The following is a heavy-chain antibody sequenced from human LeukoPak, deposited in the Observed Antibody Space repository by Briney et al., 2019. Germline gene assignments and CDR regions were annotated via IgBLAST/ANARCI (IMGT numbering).Heavy chain of an antibody. J-gene: IGHJ3*02. D-gene: IGHD5-24*01. CDR1: GGSISSSSYY. CDR2: IYYSGST. V-gene: IGHV4-39*07. Sequence: SETLSLTCTVSGGSISSSSYYWGWIRQPPGKGLEWIGSIYYSGSTYYNLSLKSRVTISVDTSKNQFSLKLSSVTAADTAVYYCARGSDLRMATITSAFDIWGQGTMVTVSS. CDR3: ARGSDLRMATITSAFDI.